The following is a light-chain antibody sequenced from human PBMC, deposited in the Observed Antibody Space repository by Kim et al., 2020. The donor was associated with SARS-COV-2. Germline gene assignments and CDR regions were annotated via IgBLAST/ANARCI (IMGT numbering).Light chain of an antibody. CDR1: NLGSKY. V-gene: IGLV3-1*01. CDR3: QAWDSSTVV. J-gene: IGLJ2*01. Sequence: VSPGQTATITCSGGNLGSKYASWYQQQPGQTPVLVIYQDRRRPSGIPERFSGSNSGDTATLTISGTQAMDEADYYCQAWDSSTVVFGGGTQLTVL. CDR2: QDR.